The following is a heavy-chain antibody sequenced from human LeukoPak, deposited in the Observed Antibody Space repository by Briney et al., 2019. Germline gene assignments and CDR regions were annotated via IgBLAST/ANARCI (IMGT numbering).Heavy chain of an antibody. D-gene: IGHD2-15*01. CDR1: GGSIRSSNYY. J-gene: IGHJ4*02. V-gene: IGHV4-39*01. CDR2: IYYSGTTSYNPSLKSGTT. Sequence: SETLSLTCTVSGGSIRSSNYYWAWIRQPPGKGLEWIGSIYYSGTTSYNPSLKSGTTFYNPSLKSRVTISADTSKNQFSLTLSSVTAADTAVYYCARRVIVATIDYWGQGTLVTVSS. CDR3: ARRVIVATIDY.